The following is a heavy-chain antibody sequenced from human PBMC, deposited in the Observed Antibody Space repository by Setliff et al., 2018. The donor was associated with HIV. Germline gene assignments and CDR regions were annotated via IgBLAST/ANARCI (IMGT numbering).Heavy chain of an antibody. V-gene: IGHV4-59*01. J-gene: IGHJ3*02. CDR2: INKSGSS. CDR1: GGSISTYY. Sequence: SETLSLTCTVSGGSISTYYWSWIRQPPGKGLEWIGYINKSGSSIYNPSLKSRVTISVDTSKTQISLRVNSVTAADTAVYYCARAEMATIVAFDIWGQGTMVTVSS. D-gene: IGHD5-12*01. CDR3: ARAEMATIVAFDI.